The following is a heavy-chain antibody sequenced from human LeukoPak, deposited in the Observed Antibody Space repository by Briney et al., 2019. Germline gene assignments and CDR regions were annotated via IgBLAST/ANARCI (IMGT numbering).Heavy chain of an antibody. Sequence: GGSLRLSCAASGFTFSSYTLHWVRQAPGKGLEWVAIMSHDVNIKFYADSVRGRFTISRDNSKNTLYLQMDSLRAEATAVYYCARDRSPGAMRGHGASDLWGQGTMVTVSS. CDR3: ARDRSPGAMRGHGASDL. CDR2: MSHDVNIK. CDR1: GFTFSSYT. J-gene: IGHJ3*01. D-gene: IGHD2-2*01. V-gene: IGHV3-30-3*01.